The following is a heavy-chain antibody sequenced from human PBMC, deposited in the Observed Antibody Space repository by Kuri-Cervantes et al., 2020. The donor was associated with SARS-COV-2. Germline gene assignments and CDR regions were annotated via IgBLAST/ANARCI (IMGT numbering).Heavy chain of an antibody. J-gene: IGHJ6*03. D-gene: IGHD6-19*01. CDR1: GFTFSSYG. CDR2: IWYDGSNK. CDR3: ARDLVVSSGWDYYMDV. V-gene: IGHV3-33*01. Sequence: GESLKISCAASGFTFSSYGMHWVRQAPGKGLEWVAVIWYDGSNKYYADSVKGRFTISRDNSKNTLYLQMNNLRAEDTAVYYCARDLVVSSGWDYYMDVWGKGTTVTVSS.